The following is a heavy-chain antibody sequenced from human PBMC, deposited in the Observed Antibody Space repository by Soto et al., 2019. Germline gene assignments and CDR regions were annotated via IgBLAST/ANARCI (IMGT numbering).Heavy chain of an antibody. CDR2: ISGGGRTI. D-gene: IGHD6-19*01. V-gene: IGHV3-48*02. CDR3: ARDLGWAFDS. CDR1: GFTFSTFS. J-gene: IGHJ4*02. Sequence: EVQLVESGGGSVQPGGSLRLSCAASGFTFSTFSMNWVRQAPGWGLEWISYISGGGRTISYADSVKGRFTISRDNAKNSLYLQMDSLTDEDTDVYYCARDLGWAFDSWGQGTLVTVSS.